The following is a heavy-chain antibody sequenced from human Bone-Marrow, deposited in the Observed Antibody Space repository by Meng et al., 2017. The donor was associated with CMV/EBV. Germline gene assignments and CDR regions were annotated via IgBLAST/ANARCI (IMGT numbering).Heavy chain of an antibody. D-gene: IGHD3-9*01. Sequence: ASVKVSCKASGYTFTSYGISWVRQAPGQGLEWMGWISAYNGNTNYAQKLQGRVTMTTDTSTSTDYMWLRSLRSDDTAVYYCARDGDNYDILTGYMDYWGQGTLVTVSS. V-gene: IGHV1-18*01. CDR1: GYTFTSYG. CDR3: ARDGDNYDILTGYMDY. J-gene: IGHJ4*02. CDR2: ISAYNGNT.